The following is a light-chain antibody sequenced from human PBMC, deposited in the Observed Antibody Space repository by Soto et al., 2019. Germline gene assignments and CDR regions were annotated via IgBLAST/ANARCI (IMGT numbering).Light chain of an antibody. J-gene: IGKJ1*01. Sequence: EIVMTQSPAALSLSPGERATLSCGASQSVSSNLAWYQQKPGQAPRLLIYGASTRATGIPARFSGSGSGTEFTLTISSLQPDDFATYYCQQYNDYSTWTFGQGTKVDIK. V-gene: IGKV3-15*01. CDR2: GAS. CDR3: QQYNDYSTWT. CDR1: QSVSSN.